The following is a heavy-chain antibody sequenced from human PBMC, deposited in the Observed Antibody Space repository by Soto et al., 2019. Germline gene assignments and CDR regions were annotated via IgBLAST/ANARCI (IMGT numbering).Heavy chain of an antibody. CDR2: TYYRSKWYN. D-gene: IGHD6-19*01. J-gene: IGHJ6*02. CDR1: GDSVSSNSAA. CDR3: AREMGGSGWYDYYYYYGMDV. Sequence: SQTLSLTCAISGDSVSSNSAAWNWIRQSPSRGLEWLGRTYYRSKWYNDYAVSVKSRITINPDTSKNQFSLQLNSVTPEDTAVYYCAREMGGSGWYDYYYYYGMDVWGQGTTVTVSS. V-gene: IGHV6-1*01.